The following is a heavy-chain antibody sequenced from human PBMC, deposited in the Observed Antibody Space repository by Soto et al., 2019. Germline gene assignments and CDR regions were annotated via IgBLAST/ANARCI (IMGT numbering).Heavy chain of an antibody. CDR1: GYTFTSYG. CDR2: ISAYNGNT. V-gene: IGHV1-18*01. J-gene: IGHJ6*02. Sequence: QVQLVQSGAEVKKPGASVKVSCKASGYTFTSYGISWVRQAPGQGLEWMGWISAYNGNTNYAQKLQGRVTMNTDTSTSTAYMELRSLRSDDTAVYYCARDIVVVVAATRPYYYYYGMDVWGQGTTVTVSS. D-gene: IGHD2-15*01. CDR3: ARDIVVVVAATRPYYYYYGMDV.